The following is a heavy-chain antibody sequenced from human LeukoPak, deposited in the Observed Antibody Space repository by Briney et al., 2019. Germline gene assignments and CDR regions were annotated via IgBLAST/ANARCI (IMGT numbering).Heavy chain of an antibody. Sequence: SETLSLTCAVYGGSFSGYYWSWIRQPPGKGLEWMGEINHSGSTYYNPSLKSRVTISVDTSKNQFSLKLNSVTAADTAVYYCARSEEGWFDPWGQGNLVTVSS. CDR3: ARSEEGWFDP. CDR2: INHSGST. J-gene: IGHJ5*02. CDR1: GGSFSGYY. V-gene: IGHV4-34*01.